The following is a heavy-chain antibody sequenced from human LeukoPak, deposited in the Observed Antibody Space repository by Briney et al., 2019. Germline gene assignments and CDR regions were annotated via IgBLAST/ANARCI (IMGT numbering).Heavy chain of an antibody. V-gene: IGHV3-20*04. D-gene: IGHD3-22*01. CDR1: GFTFDDYG. CDR2: INWSGVST. Sequence: GGSLRLSCAASGFTFDDYGMTWVRQAPGKGLEWVSGINWSGVSTGYADSVKGRFTISRDNAKKSLYLQMNCLRAEDTAFYYCARFDSSGPIWGQGTMVTVSS. J-gene: IGHJ3*02. CDR3: ARFDSSGPI.